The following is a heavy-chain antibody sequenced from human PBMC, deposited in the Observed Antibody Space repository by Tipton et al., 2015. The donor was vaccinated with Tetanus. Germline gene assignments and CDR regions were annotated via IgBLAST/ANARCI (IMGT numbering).Heavy chain of an antibody. V-gene: IGHV4-4*02. J-gene: IGHJ6*02. CDR2: IYHSGST. CDR3: ARDRGVTSPFGSYYYGMDV. D-gene: IGHD2-21*02. CDR1: GDSISRSNW. Sequence: TLSLTCTVSGDSISRSNWWSWVRQPPGKGLEWIGEIYHSGSTNYNPSLKSRVTISVDTSKNQFSLKLSSVTAADTAVYYCARDRGVTSPFGSYYYGMDVWGQGTTVTVSS.